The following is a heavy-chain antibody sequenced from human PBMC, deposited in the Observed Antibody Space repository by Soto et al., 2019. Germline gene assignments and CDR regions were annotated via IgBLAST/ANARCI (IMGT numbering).Heavy chain of an antibody. CDR2: INHSGST. D-gene: IGHD1-26*01. Sequence: QAQLQQWGAGLLKPSETLSLTCAVYGGSFSGYYWSWIRQPPGKGLEWIGEINHSGSTNYNPSLKSRVTISVDTSKNQCSLKLSSVTAADTAVYYCARVMGGNPYWYFDLWGRGTLVTVSS. CDR1: GGSFSGYY. CDR3: ARVMGGNPYWYFDL. V-gene: IGHV4-34*01. J-gene: IGHJ2*01.